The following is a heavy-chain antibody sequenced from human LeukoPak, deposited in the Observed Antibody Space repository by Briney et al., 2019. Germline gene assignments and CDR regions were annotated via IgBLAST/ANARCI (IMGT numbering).Heavy chain of an antibody. CDR2: IIPIFGTA. J-gene: IGHJ4*02. D-gene: IGHD3-10*01. CDR3: ASGGELFVKDY. CDR1: GGTFSSYA. V-gene: IGHV1-69*13. Sequence: ASVKVSCKASGGTFSSYAISWMRQAPGQGLEWMGGIIPIFGTANYAQKFQGRVTITADESTSTAYMELSSLRSEDTAVYYCASGGELFVKDYWGQGTLVTVSS.